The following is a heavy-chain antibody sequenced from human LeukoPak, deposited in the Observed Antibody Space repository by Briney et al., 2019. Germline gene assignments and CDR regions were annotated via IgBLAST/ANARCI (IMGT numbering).Heavy chain of an antibody. CDR3: ARDSYDFWSGGFDP. Sequence: SETLSLTCTVSGYSISSTYHWGWIRQSPGKGLEWIGSISQSGSTYHNPSLKSRVTISVDTSKNQFSLKLNSVTAADTAVYYCARDSYDFWSGGFDPWGQGTLVTVSS. J-gene: IGHJ5*02. CDR1: GYSISSTYH. V-gene: IGHV4-38-2*02. D-gene: IGHD3-3*01. CDR2: ISQSGST.